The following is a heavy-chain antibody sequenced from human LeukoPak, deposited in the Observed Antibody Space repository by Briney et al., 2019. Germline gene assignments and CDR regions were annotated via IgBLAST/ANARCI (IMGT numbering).Heavy chain of an antibody. CDR3: ARGTIVVVPAASVYYYYYMDV. D-gene: IGHD2-2*01. CDR2: IIPIFGTA. CDR1: GGTFSSYA. J-gene: IGHJ6*03. V-gene: IGHV1-69*05. Sequence: ASVKVSCTASGGTFSSYAISWVRQAPGQGLEWMGGIIPIFGTANYAQKFQGRVTITTDESTSTAYMELSSLRSEDTAVYYCARGTIVVVPAASVYYYYYMDVWGKGTTVTVSS.